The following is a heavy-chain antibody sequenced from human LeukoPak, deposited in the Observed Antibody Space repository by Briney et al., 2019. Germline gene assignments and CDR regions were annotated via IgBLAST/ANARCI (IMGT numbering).Heavy chain of an antibody. V-gene: IGHV5-51*01. D-gene: IGHD4-23*01. CDR2: FYPDDSDT. CDR3: ARLDYGGSEIVDY. CDR1: GYRFSDYW. Sequence: GESLKISCKGTGYRFSDYWIGWVRQMPGKGLEWMGIFYPDDSDTRYSPSFQGQVTISADKSINTAYLQWRSLKTSDTAMFYCARLDYGGSEIVDYWGQGTLVTVSS. J-gene: IGHJ4*02.